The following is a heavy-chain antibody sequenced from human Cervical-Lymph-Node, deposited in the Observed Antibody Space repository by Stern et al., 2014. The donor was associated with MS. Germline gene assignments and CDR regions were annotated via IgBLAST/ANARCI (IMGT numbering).Heavy chain of an antibody. V-gene: IGHV5-51*01. D-gene: IGHD6-19*01. J-gene: IGHJ3*02. Sequence: EVQLVESGAEVKKPGESLKISCKGSGYRFDNYWIGWVRQKPGKGLEWMGIIYTADSDTRYSPSLQGQVTISADKSISTVYLQWSSLKASDTATYYCARTYSSGWYGGHAFEIWGQGTMVTVSS. CDR2: IYTADSDT. CDR3: ARTYSSGWYGGHAFEI. CDR1: GYRFDNYW.